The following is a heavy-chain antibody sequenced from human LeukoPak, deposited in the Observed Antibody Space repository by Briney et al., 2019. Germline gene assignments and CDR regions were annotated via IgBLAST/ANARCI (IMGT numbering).Heavy chain of an antibody. CDR3: ARGKSGIAVAGPFDY. V-gene: IGHV3-13*01. D-gene: IGHD6-19*01. CDR2: IGTAGDT. J-gene: IGHJ4*02. CDR1: GFTFSSYS. Sequence: GGSLRLSCAASGFTFSSYSMNWVRQATGKGLEWVSAIGTAGDTYYPGSVKGRFTISRENAKNSLYLQMNSLRAGDTAVYYCARGKSGIAVAGPFDYWGQGTLVTVSS.